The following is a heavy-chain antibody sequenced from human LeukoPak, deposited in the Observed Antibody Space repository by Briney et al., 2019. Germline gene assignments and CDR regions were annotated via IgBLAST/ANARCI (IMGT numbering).Heavy chain of an antibody. D-gene: IGHD3-10*01. CDR3: ARGGVRGVIWFDP. J-gene: IGHJ5*02. Sequence: SETLSLTCTVSGGSISSGSHYWSWIRRPAGKGLEWIGRIYTSGSTKYNPSLKSRVTISVDTSKNQFSLKLSSVTAADTAVYYCARGGVRGVIWFDPWGQGTLVTVSS. CDR2: IYTSGST. V-gene: IGHV4-61*02. CDR1: GGSISSGSHY.